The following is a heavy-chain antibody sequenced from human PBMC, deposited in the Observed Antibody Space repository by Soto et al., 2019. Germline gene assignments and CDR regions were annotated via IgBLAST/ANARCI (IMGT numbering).Heavy chain of an antibody. CDR1: GFTFSSYA. J-gene: IGHJ4*02. Sequence: EVQLLESAGGLVQPGGSLRLSCAASGFTFSSYAMSWVRQAPGKGLEWVSAMSGSGDSTYYADSVKGRFTISRDNSKNTLYLQMNSLRAEDTAVYYCAKDPSPYSSDWNGDRGQGTLVTVSS. CDR2: MSGSGDST. CDR3: AKDPSPYSSDWNGD. V-gene: IGHV3-23*01. D-gene: IGHD6-19*01.